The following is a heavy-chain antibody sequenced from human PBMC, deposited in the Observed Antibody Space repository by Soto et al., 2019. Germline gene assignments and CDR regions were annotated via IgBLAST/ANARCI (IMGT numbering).Heavy chain of an antibody. D-gene: IGHD6-19*01. CDR3: SHRQGQGQWLVRRQGDLFDT. CDR2: IYWNDDK. V-gene: IGHV2-5*01. J-gene: IGHJ5*01. Sequence: QITLKESGPTLVKPTQTLTLTCTFSGFSLSTSGVGVGWIRQPPGKALEWLALIYWNDDKRYSPSLRSRLTTTKDTCKILLVLTLTNMHPVDTATYYRSHRQGQGQWLVRRQGDLFDTCGHGNLVTVSA. CDR1: GFSLSTSGVG.